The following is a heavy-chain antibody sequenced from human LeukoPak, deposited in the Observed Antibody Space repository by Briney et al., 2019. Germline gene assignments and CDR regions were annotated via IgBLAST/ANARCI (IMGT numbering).Heavy chain of an antibody. D-gene: IGHD5-12*01. CDR2: ISAYNGNT. J-gene: IGHJ4*02. Sequence: VASVKVSCKASGYSFTSYGSSWVRQDPGQGLEWMGWISAYNGNTNYAQKHQGRVTMTTDTSTSTAYMELRSLRSDDTAVYYCARDGDSGYDRSLDYWGQGTLVTVSS. V-gene: IGHV1-18*01. CDR1: GYSFTSYG. CDR3: ARDGDSGYDRSLDY.